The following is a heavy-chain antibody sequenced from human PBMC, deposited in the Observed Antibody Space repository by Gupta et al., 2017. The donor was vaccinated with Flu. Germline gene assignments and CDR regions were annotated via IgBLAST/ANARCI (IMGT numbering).Heavy chain of an antibody. CDR2: ISSSGSTI. CDR1: GFTFSSYE. D-gene: IGHD2-15*01. Sequence: EVQLVVSGGGLVQPGGSLRLSCAASGFTFSSYEMNWVRQAPGKGLEWVSYISSSGSTIYYADSVKGRFTISRDNAKNSLYLQMNSLRAEDTAVYYCARESYCSGGSCYSPTYYYYGMDVWGQGTTVTVSS. J-gene: IGHJ6*02. CDR3: ARESYCSGGSCYSPTYYYYGMDV. V-gene: IGHV3-48*03.